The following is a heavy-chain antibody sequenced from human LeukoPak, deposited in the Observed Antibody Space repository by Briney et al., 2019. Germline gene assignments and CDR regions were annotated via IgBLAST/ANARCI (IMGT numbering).Heavy chain of an antibody. CDR1: GFTFSSYA. J-gene: IGHJ6*02. Sequence: PGGSLRLSCAASGFTFSSYAMGWVRQAPGKGLEWVSAISGSGGNTYYADSVKGRFTISRDNSKNTLYLQMNSLRAEDTAVYYCAKKESGWYDYYYGMDVWGQGTTVTVSS. CDR2: ISGSGGNT. D-gene: IGHD6-19*01. V-gene: IGHV3-23*01. CDR3: AKKESGWYDYYYGMDV.